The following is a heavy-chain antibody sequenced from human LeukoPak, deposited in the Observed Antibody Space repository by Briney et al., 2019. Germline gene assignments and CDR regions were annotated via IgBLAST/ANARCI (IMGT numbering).Heavy chain of an antibody. Sequence: SVKVSCKASGGTFSSYAISWVRQAPGQGLEWMGRIIPILGIANYAQKFQERVTITRDMSTSTAYMELSSLRSEDTAVYYCAAVPTMVRGVIGGARWGQGTLVTVSS. CDR2: IIPILGIA. D-gene: IGHD3-10*01. V-gene: IGHV1-69*04. J-gene: IGHJ4*02. CDR3: AAVPTMVRGVIGGAR. CDR1: GGTFSSYA.